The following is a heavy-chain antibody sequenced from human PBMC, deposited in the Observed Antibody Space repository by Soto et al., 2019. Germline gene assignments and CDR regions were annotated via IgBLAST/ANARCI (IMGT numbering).Heavy chain of an antibody. CDR2: IHYTGST. CDR3: ARSGVVYYYYYMDV. Sequence: SETLSLTCRVSGGSISYYYWSWIRQPPGKGLEWIGYIHYTGSTKYNPSLKSRVTISVDTSKDHFSLRLSSVTAADTAVYYCARSGVVYYYYYMDVWGKGTTVTVSS. CDR1: GGSISYYY. V-gene: IGHV4-59*08. D-gene: IGHD3-3*01. J-gene: IGHJ6*03.